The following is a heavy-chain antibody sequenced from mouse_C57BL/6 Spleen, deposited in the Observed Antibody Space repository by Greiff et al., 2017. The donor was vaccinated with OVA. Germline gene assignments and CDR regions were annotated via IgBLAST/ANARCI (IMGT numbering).Heavy chain of an antibody. CDR2: IDPSDSYT. CDR3: ARDHGSSPHAMDY. Sequence: QVQLQQPGAELVMPGASVKLSCKASGYTFTSYWMHWVKQRPGQGLEWIGEIDPSDSYTNYNQKFKGKSTLTVDKSSSTAYMQLSSLTSEDSAVYYCARDHGSSPHAMDYWGQGTSVTVSS. V-gene: IGHV1-69*01. D-gene: IGHD1-1*01. J-gene: IGHJ4*01. CDR1: GYTFTSYW.